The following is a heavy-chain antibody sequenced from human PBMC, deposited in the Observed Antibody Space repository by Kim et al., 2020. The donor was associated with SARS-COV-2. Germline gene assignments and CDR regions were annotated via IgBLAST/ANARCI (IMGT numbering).Heavy chain of an antibody. CDR2: IIPILGIA. CDR1: GGTFSSYT. CDR3: ARGREMDDRADYFDY. V-gene: IGHV1-69*02. J-gene: IGHJ4*02. Sequence: SVKVSCKASGGTFSSYTISWVRQAPGQGLEWMGRIIPILGIANYAQKFQGRVTITADKSTSTAYMELSSLRSEDTAVYYCARGREMDDRADYFDYWGQGTLVTVSS. D-gene: IGHD3-9*01.